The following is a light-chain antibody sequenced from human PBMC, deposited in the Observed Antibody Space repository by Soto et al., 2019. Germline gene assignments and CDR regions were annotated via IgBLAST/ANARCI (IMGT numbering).Light chain of an antibody. CDR3: AAWDDSLNGYV. V-gene: IGLV1-44*01. J-gene: IGLJ1*01. CDR1: SSNIGTHS. Sequence: QSVLTQPPAVSGTPGQRVTFFCSGSSSNIGTHSVHWYQHLPGTAPKVLISSNNERPSGVPDRFSGSKSGTSASLAISGLQSEDEADYICAAWDDSLNGYVFGTGTKVTVL. CDR2: SNN.